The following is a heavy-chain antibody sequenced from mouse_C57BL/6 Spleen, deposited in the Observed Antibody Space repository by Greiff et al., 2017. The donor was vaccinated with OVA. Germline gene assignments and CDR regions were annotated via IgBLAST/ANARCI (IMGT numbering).Heavy chain of an antibody. CDR1: GFTFSDYG. Sequence: EVQLVESGGGLVKPGGSLKLSCAASGFTFSDYGMHWVRQAPEKGLEWVAYISSGSSTIYYADTVKGRFTISRDNAKNTLFLQMTSLRSEDTAMYYCARPYGNYGYFDVWGTGTTVTVSA. CDR2: ISSGSSTI. J-gene: IGHJ1*03. CDR3: ARPYGNYGYFDV. D-gene: IGHD2-10*02. V-gene: IGHV5-17*01.